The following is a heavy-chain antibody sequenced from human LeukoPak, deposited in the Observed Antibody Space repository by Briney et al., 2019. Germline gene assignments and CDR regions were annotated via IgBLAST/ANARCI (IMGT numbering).Heavy chain of an antibody. CDR3: AVGSYYFDY. J-gene: IGHJ4*02. Sequence: GGSLRLSCAASGFTFSTYAMNWVRQAPGKGLEWVSGISGSSASTYYADSVKGRFTISRDNSKNTLYVQMNSLRAEDTAVFYCAVGSYYFDYWGQGTLVTVSS. CDR2: ISGSSAST. V-gene: IGHV3-23*01. CDR1: GFTFSTYA. D-gene: IGHD3-10*01.